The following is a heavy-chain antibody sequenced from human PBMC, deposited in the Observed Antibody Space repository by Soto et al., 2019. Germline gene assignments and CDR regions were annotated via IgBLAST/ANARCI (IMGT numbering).Heavy chain of an antibody. CDR2: IYYSRTT. D-gene: IGHD5-12*01. V-gene: IGHV4-39*07. Sequence: PSETLSLTCTVSGGSISSNNYHWGWIRQPPGKGLDWIGTIYYSRTTYYKPSLKSRVTISVDTSKNQFSLKLSSVTAADTAVYYCAGYAGGSFDYWGQGTLVTSPQ. CDR3: AGYAGGSFDY. CDR1: GGSISSNNYH. J-gene: IGHJ4*02.